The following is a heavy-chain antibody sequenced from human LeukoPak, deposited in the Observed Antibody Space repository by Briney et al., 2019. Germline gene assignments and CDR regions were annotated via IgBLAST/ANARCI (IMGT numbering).Heavy chain of an antibody. Sequence: GGTLRLSCAASGFTFSSYGMSWVRQAPGKGLEWVSAISGSGGSTYYADSVKGRFTISRDNSKNTLYLQMNSLRAEDTAVYYCAKRYGVLWIDYWGQGTLVTVSS. J-gene: IGHJ4*02. D-gene: IGHD4-17*01. CDR2: ISGSGGST. CDR1: GFTFSSYG. CDR3: AKRYGVLWIDY. V-gene: IGHV3-23*01.